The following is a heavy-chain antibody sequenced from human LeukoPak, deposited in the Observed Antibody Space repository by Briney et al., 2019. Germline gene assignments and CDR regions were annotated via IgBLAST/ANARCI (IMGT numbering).Heavy chain of an antibody. CDR2: INHGGST. CDR3: ARGIVVVTSAADYYYYMDV. V-gene: IGHV4-34*01. D-gene: IGHD2-21*02. Sequence: SETLSLTCAVYGGSFSGYYWSWIRQPPGKGLEWIGEINHGGSTNYNPSLKSRVTISVDTSKNQFSLKLSSVTAADTAVYYCARGIVVVTSAADYYYYMDVWGKGTTVTVSS. CDR1: GGSFSGYY. J-gene: IGHJ6*03.